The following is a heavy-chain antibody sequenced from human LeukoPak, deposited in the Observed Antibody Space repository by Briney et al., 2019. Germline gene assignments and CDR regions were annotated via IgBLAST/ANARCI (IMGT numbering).Heavy chain of an antibody. CDR2: ISAYNGNT. CDR3: ARGDTAFSPYYFDY. V-gene: IGHV1-18*01. CDR1: GYTFTSYG. D-gene: IGHD5-18*01. J-gene: IGHJ4*02. Sequence: ASVKVSCKASGYTFTSYGISWVRQAPGQGLEWMGWISAYNGNTNYAQKLQGRVTMTIDTSTSTAYMELRSLRSDDTAVYYCARGDTAFSPYYFDYWGQGTLVTVSS.